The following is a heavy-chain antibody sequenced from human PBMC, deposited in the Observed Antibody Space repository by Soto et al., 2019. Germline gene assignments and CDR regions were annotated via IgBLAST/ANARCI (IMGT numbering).Heavy chain of an antibody. D-gene: IGHD3-16*01. CDR2: INAGNGNT. Sequence: QVQLVQSGAEVTKPGASVKVSCKASGYTFTSYAMHWVRQAPGQRLEWMGWINAGNGNTKYSQKFQGRVTITRDTSASTAYMELSSLRSEDTAVYYCARSWGVITPFDPWGQGTLVTVSS. V-gene: IGHV1-3*01. J-gene: IGHJ5*02. CDR1: GYTFTSYA. CDR3: ARSWGVITPFDP.